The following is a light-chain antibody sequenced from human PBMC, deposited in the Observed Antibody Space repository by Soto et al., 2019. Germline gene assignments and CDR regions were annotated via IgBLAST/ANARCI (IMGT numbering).Light chain of an antibody. CDR2: GAS. CDR1: QSVSNN. Sequence: EIVMTQSPATLSVSPGESATLSCRASQSVSNNLAWYQQKPGQGPRLLIYGASARATGIPARFSGSGSGTEFTLTISSLQSEDFAVYYCQQYNNWPLTFGGGTKVEIK. J-gene: IGKJ4*01. CDR3: QQYNNWPLT. V-gene: IGKV3-15*01.